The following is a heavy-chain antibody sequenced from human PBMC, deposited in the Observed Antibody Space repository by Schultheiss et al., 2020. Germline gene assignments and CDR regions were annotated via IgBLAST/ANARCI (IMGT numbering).Heavy chain of an antibody. Sequence: SETLSLTCTVSGGSISSGDYYWSWIRQPAGKGLEWIGSIYYSGSTYYNPSLKSRVTISVDTSKNQFSLKLSSVTAADTAVYYCASATLTAGYAFDIWGQGTMVTVSS. J-gene: IGHJ3*02. CDR2: IYYSGST. CDR1: GGSISSGDYY. CDR3: ASATLTAGYAFDI. D-gene: IGHD1-14*01. V-gene: IGHV4-39*07.